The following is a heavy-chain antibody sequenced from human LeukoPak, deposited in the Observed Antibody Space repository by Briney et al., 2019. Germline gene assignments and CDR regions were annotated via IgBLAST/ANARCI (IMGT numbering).Heavy chain of an antibody. CDR3: ARDYYDSSGEGDGAFDI. Sequence: ASVKVSCKSSGYRFTDYDISWVRQAPGQGLEWMGWISAYNGNTNYAQKLQGRVTMTTDTSTSTAYMELRSLRSDDTAVYYCARDYYDSSGEGDGAFDIWGQGTMVTVSS. J-gene: IGHJ3*02. CDR2: ISAYNGNT. CDR1: GYRFTDYD. V-gene: IGHV1-18*01. D-gene: IGHD3-22*01.